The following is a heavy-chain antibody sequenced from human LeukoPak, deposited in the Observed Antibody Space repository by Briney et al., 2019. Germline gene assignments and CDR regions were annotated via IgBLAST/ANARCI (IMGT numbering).Heavy chain of an antibody. D-gene: IGHD6-13*01. CDR3: ARVGTAAGWGYFDP. CDR1: GFTFSTYE. V-gene: IGHV3-48*03. Sequence: GGSLRLSCAASGFTFSTYEMNWVRQAPGKGLEWVSYISPSGSTISYADSVKGRFTTSRDNAKNSLYLQMNSLRAGDTAVYYCARVGTAAGWGYFDPWGQGTLVTVSS. J-gene: IGHJ5*02. CDR2: ISPSGSTI.